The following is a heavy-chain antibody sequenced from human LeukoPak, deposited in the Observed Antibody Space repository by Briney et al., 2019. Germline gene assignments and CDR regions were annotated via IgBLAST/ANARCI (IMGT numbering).Heavy chain of an antibody. CDR2: ISSSGSTI. J-gene: IGHJ4*02. Sequence: GGSLRLSCAASGFTFSSYEMNWVRQAPGKGLEWVSYISSSGSTIYYADSVKGRFTISRDNAKNSLYLQMNSLRAEDTAVYYCARVSGYYRLDYWGQGTLVTVSS. CDR3: ARVSGYYRLDY. CDR1: GFTFSSYE. D-gene: IGHD3-22*01. V-gene: IGHV3-48*03.